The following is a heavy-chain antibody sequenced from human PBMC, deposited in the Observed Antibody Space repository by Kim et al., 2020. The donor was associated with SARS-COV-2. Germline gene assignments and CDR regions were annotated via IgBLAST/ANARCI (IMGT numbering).Heavy chain of an antibody. CDR1: GYAFITSH. CDR3: GRDLHNGWCIDH. J-gene: IGHJ4*02. CDR2: FTPSGGNT. V-gene: IGHV1-46*01. D-gene: IGHD1-1*01. Sequence: ASVKVSCKASGYAFITSHIHWVRQVPGQGLEWMGMFTPSGGNTAFAQRFQGRVTMAGDTSTSTAYMELSSLRSEDTAVYYCGRDLHNGWCIDHWGQGTLVTVSS.